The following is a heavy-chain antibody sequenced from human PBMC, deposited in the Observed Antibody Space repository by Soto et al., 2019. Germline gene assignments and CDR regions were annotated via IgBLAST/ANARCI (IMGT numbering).Heavy chain of an antibody. J-gene: IGHJ3*01. Sequence: GGSLRLSCAASGFTFSTYTLNWVRQAPGKGPEWVSSISTSGDSTYYEDSLRGRFTISRDNARASLYLQMDSLRVEDTAMYYCTRDGEPLWGQGTMVTVSS. V-gene: IGHV3-21*01. D-gene: IGHD3-3*01. CDR1: GFTFSTYT. CDR3: TRDGEPL. CDR2: ISTSGDST.